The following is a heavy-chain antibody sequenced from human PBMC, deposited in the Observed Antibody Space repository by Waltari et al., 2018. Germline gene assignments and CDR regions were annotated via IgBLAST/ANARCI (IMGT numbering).Heavy chain of an antibody. D-gene: IGHD3-10*01. V-gene: IGHV3-30-3*01. Sequence: QVQLLESGGGVVQPGRSLRLYCAASGFRFSDYALRWVRQAPCNGLEWVAILSYGGNNLFFADSVKDRFTSSRDNSKSTLYLHMNNLTPEDTAVYYSARDFRGSFDQRGQGSLFIVSS. CDR3: ARDFRGSFDQ. CDR1: GFRFSDYA. J-gene: IGHJ4*02. CDR2: LSYGGNNL.